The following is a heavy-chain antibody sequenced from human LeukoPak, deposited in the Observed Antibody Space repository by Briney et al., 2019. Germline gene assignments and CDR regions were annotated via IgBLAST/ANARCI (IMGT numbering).Heavy chain of an antibody. D-gene: IGHD3-22*01. CDR1: GYTFTGYY. V-gene: IGHV1-2*02. CDR3: VKGWDSSGYYAFDI. J-gene: IGHJ3*02. Sequence: ASVKASCKASGYTFTGYYMHWVRQAPGQGLEWMGWINPNSGGTNYAQKFQGRVTMTRDTSISTAYMEMSRLTSDDTAVYYCVKGWDSSGYYAFDIWGQGTMVTVSS. CDR2: INPNSGGT.